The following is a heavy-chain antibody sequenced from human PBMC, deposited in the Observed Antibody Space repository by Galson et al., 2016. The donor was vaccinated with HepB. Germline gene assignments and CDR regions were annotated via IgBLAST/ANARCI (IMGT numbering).Heavy chain of an antibody. J-gene: IGHJ2*01. D-gene: IGHD1-26*01. CDR1: GGSINYYY. CDR2: IYYSGGT. Sequence: LSLTCTVSGGSINYYYWSWIRQPPGKGLEWIGYIYYSGGTNYNPSLKSRVTISADTSKSQFSLKLSSVTAADTAVYYCARRVGAAFFWYFDLWGRGTLVTVSS. V-gene: IGHV4-59*01. CDR3: ARRVGAAFFWYFDL.